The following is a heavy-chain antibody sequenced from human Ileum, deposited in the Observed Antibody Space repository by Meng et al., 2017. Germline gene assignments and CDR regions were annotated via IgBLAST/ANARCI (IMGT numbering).Heavy chain of an antibody. Sequence: QVTLRQPGPGLGKPFQTPSITSSTSGVRGCSFRGVWRWIRPSPSRGLEWLGRTIYKSERNNDYAVSVKSRITIIPNTSKNQFSLQLNFVIPEDTAVYFCARDRSGRNGRGLYFDHWGLGTLVTVSS. CDR2: TIYKSERNN. D-gene: IGHD1-26*01. V-gene: IGHV6-1*01. CDR3: ARDRSGRNGRGLYFDH. J-gene: IGHJ4*02. CDR1: GVRGCSFRGV.